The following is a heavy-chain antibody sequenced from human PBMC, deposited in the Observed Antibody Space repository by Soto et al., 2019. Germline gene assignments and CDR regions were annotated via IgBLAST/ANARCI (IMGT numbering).Heavy chain of an antibody. Sequence: VQLVESGGGVVQPGRSLRLSCAASGFTFSSYAMHWVRQAPGKGLEWVAVISYDGSNKYYADSVKGRFTISRDNSKNTLYLQMNSLRAEDTAVYYCAREGVGPAAPRGLDYWGQGTLVTVSS. D-gene: IGHD2-2*01. CDR1: GFTFSSYA. CDR2: ISYDGSNK. V-gene: IGHV3-30-3*01. J-gene: IGHJ4*02. CDR3: AREGVGPAAPRGLDY.